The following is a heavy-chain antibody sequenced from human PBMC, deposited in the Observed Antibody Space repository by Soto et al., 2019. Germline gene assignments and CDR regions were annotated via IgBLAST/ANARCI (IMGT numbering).Heavy chain of an antibody. D-gene: IGHD2-2*01. Sequence: GGSLGLSCAASGFTFDDYAMHWVRQAPGKGLEWVSGISWNSGSIGYADSVKGRFTISRDNAKNSLYLQMNSLRAEDTALYYCAKDIAVVPAAMNNWFDPWGQGTLVTVSS. CDR3: AKDIAVVPAAMNNWFDP. V-gene: IGHV3-9*01. CDR1: GFTFDDYA. J-gene: IGHJ5*02. CDR2: ISWNSGSI.